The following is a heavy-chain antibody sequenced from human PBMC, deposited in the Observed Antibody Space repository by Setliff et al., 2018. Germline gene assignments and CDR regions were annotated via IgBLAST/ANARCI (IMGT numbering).Heavy chain of an antibody. V-gene: IGHV3-7*01. CDR1: GFPFSAYT. Sequence: GGSLRLSCVVSGFPFSAYTMNWVRQVPGKGLEWVANINQDGSVKYYVDSVKGRFTISRDNAKNSLYLQMNSLRAEDTAVYYCARDLDYWGQGTLVTVSS. CDR3: ARDLDY. J-gene: IGHJ4*02. CDR2: INQDGSVK.